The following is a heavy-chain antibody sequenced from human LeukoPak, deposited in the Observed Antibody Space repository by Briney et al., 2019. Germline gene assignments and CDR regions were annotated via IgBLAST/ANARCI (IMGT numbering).Heavy chain of an antibody. V-gene: IGHV3-7*01. D-gene: IGHD3-10*01. Sequence: GGSLRLSCAASGFTFSRFWMNWVRQAPGKGLEWVANIKGDGTEKYYVDSVKGRFSISRDNAKNSLYLQMDSLRAEDTAVYYCAKEGAYPIITYDSWGREPWSPSPQ. CDR3: AKEGAYPIITYDS. CDR1: GFTFSRFW. J-gene: IGHJ5*01. CDR2: IKGDGTEK.